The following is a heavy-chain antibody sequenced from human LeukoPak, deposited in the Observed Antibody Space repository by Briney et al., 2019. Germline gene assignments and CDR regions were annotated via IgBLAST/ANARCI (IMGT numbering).Heavy chain of an antibody. CDR3: AKVSGIAVAGVNYYYYGMDV. D-gene: IGHD6-19*01. Sequence: GSLRLSCAASGFTFSSYAMSWVRQAPGKGLEWVSAISGSGGSTYYADSVKGRFTISRDNSKNTLYLQMNSLRAEDTAVYYCAKVSGIAVAGVNYYYYGMDVWGQGTTVTVSS. CDR2: ISGSGGST. V-gene: IGHV3-23*01. CDR1: GFTFSSYA. J-gene: IGHJ6*02.